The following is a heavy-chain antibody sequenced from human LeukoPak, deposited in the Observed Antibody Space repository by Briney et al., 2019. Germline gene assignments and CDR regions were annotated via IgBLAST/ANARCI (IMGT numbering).Heavy chain of an antibody. CDR2: IYYSGST. V-gene: IGHV4-61*01. J-gene: IGHJ4*02. Sequence: SETLSLTCTVSGGSVSSGSYYWSWIRQPPGKGLEWIGYIYYSGSTNYTPSLRGRVTISVDTSKNQFSLNLSSVTAADTAVYYCARGYSLDYWGQGTLVTVSS. D-gene: IGHD5-18*01. CDR3: ARGYSLDY. CDR1: GGSVSSGSYY.